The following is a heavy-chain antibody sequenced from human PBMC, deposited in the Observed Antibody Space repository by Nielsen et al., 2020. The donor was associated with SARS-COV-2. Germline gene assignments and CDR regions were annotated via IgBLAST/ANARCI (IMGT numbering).Heavy chain of an antibody. Sequence: GGSLRLSCKGSGYTFTSYWMGWVRQIPGKGLEWMGIIYPGDFNTKYRPSFKGQVTISADKSISTAYLQWNSLKASDTAMYYCARHCISTSCNHKGTGYYYYGMDVWGQGTTVTVSS. CDR2: IYPGDFNT. CDR3: ARHCISTSCNHKGTGYYYYGMDV. J-gene: IGHJ6*02. D-gene: IGHD2-2*01. CDR1: GYTFTSYW. V-gene: IGHV5-51*01.